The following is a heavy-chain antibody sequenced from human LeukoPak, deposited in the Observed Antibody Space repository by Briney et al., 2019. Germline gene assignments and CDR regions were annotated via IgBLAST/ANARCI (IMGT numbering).Heavy chain of an antibody. Sequence: GESLKISCKGSGYSFTTYWIGWVRHMPGKCLEWMGTIYPGDSDTRYSPSFQGQVTISADKSISTAYLQWSSLKASDTAMYYCARQAFAADDAFDIWGQGTMVTVSS. D-gene: IGHD2-15*01. CDR1: GYSFTTYW. V-gene: IGHV5-51*01. CDR2: IYPGDSDT. CDR3: ARQAFAADDAFDI. J-gene: IGHJ3*02.